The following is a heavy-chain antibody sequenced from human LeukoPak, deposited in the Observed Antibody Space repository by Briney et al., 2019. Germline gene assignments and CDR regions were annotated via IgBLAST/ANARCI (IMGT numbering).Heavy chain of an antibody. CDR1: GGSIISSDYH. D-gene: IGHD2-15*01. CDR2: ISYSGNT. J-gene: IGHJ3*02. Sequence: SETLSLTCTVSGGSIISSDYHWGWVRQPPGKGLEWIGTISYSGNTDYNPSLRSRVSISVDTSNNQFSLRLGSVTAADTAVYHCARHCCSGPAKRVFDIWGQGTMVTVSS. V-gene: IGHV4-39*01. CDR3: ARHCCSGPAKRVFDI.